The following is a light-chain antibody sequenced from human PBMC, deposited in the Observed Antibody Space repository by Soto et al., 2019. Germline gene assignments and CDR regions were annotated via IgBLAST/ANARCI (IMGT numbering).Light chain of an antibody. Sequence: EIVLTQSPATLSLSPGERATLSCRASQSVSTFLAWYQHKPGQAPRLLIYGASSRATGIPDRFSGSGSGTDFTLTISSLEPEDFAVYYCQQRSNLPRTFGQGTKVDI. CDR1: QSVSTF. J-gene: IGKJ1*01. CDR2: GAS. CDR3: QQRSNLPRT. V-gene: IGKV3-11*01.